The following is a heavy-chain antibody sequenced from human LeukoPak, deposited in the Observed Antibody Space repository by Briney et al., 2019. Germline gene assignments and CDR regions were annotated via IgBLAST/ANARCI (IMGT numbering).Heavy chain of an antibody. Sequence: PGGSLRLSCAASGFTFSSYAMSWVRQAPGKGLEWVSAISGSGGSTYYADSVKGRFTISRDNSKNTLYLQMNSLGAEDTAVYYCAKERTIWFGELLEDYWGQGTLVTVSS. D-gene: IGHD3-10*01. CDR1: GFTFSSYA. V-gene: IGHV3-23*01. J-gene: IGHJ4*02. CDR3: AKERTIWFGELLEDY. CDR2: ISGSGGST.